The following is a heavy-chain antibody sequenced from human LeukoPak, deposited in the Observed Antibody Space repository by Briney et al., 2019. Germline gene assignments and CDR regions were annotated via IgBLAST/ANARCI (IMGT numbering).Heavy chain of an antibody. CDR1: GGSFSGYY. V-gene: IGHV4-34*01. D-gene: IGHD3-22*01. J-gene: IGHJ4*02. Sequence: PSETLSLTCAVYGGSFSGYYWSWIRQPPGKGLEWIGEINHSGSTNYNSSLKSRVTISVDTSKNQFSLKLSSVTAADTAVYYCASRFSGYYPYYFDYWGQGTLVTVSS. CDR2: INHSGST. CDR3: ASRFSGYYPYYFDY.